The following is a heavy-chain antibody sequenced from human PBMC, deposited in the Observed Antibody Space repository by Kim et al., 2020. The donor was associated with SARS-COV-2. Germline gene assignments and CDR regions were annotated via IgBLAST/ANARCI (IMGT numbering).Heavy chain of an antibody. V-gene: IGHV3-66*01. J-gene: IGHJ6*02. CDR3: ARARPPGGNDHYGLDV. CDR1: GFSVSRNY. CDR2: SYTGGST. Sequence: GGSLRLSCAASGFSVSRNYVSWVRQAPGKGLEWLSVSYTGGSTFYADSVMGRFTVSRDNSKDTLYLQMNSLRAEDTAVYYCARARPPGGNDHYGLDVWGQGTTVTVSS. D-gene: IGHD1-1*01.